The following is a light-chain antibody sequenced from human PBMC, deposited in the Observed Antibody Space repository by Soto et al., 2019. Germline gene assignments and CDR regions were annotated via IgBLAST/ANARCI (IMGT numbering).Light chain of an antibody. CDR2: EGS. V-gene: IGLV2-23*01. CDR3: CSYAGSSTLV. CDR1: SSDVGSYNL. J-gene: IGLJ2*01. Sequence: QSALTQPASVSGSPGQSITISCTGPSSDVGSYNLVSWYQQHPGKAPKLMIYEGSKRPSGVSNRFSGSKSGNTASLTISGLQAEDEAEYYCCSYAGSSTLVFGGGTKLTVL.